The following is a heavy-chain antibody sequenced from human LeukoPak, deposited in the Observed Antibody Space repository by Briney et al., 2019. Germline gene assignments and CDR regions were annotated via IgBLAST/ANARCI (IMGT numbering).Heavy chain of an antibody. CDR3: ARDPRIAARPSYFDY. J-gene: IGHJ4*02. V-gene: IGHV3-7*01. Sequence: GSLRLSCAASGFTFSSYWMSWVRQAPGKGLEWVASIKQDGSEKYYVDSVKGRFTISRDNAKNSLYLQMNSLRAEDTAVYYCARDPRIAARPSYFDYWGQGTLVTVSS. D-gene: IGHD6-6*01. CDR2: IKQDGSEK. CDR1: GFTFSSYW.